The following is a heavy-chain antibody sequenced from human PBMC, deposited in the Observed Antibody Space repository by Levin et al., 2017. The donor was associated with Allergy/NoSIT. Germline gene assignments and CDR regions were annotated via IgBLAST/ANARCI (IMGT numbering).Heavy chain of an antibody. D-gene: IGHD6-6*01. CDR3: AREGARRGSSSGYYFDD. CDR1: GGSIISRSYF. J-gene: IGHJ4*02. V-gene: IGHV4-39*02. CDR2: IHHIGST. Sequence: SETLSLTCSVSGGSIISRSYFWGWIRQAPGKGLEWIGSIHHIGSTYYNPSLKSRVTISVDTSNNQFSLNLTSATAADTAVYYCAREGARRGSSSGYYFDDWGQGTLVTVSS.